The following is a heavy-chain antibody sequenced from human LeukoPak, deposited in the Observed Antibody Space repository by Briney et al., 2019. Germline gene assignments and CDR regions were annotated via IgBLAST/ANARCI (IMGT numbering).Heavy chain of an antibody. V-gene: IGHV3-48*04. J-gene: IGHJ4*02. Sequence: PGGSLRLSCAASGFIFSGYSMNWVRQAPGKGLEWISYISSSSTSMYYKDSVKGRFTISRDNPKKSLYLQMNTLRVDDTAVYYCVRGSGGYDPLDFDSWGQGTLVGVSS. CDR2: ISSSSTSM. CDR1: GFIFSGYS. D-gene: IGHD5-12*01. CDR3: VRGSGGYDPLDFDS.